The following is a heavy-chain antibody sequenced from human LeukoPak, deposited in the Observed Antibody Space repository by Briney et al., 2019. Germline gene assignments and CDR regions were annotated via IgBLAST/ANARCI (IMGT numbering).Heavy chain of an antibody. V-gene: IGHV1-46*01. CDR2: INPSGGST. J-gene: IGHJ6*03. CDR3: ARGSRGYSSSSGYYYYYYYMDV. Sequence: ASVKVSCKASGYTFTSYYMYWVRQAPGQGLEWMGIINPSGGSTSYAQKFQGRVTMTRDMSTSTVYMELSSLRSEDTAVYYCARGSRGYSSSSGYYYYYYYMDVWGKGTTVTISS. D-gene: IGHD6-6*01. CDR1: GYTFTSYY.